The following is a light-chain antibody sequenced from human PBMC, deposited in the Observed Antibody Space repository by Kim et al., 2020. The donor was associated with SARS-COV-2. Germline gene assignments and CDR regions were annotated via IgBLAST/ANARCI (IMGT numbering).Light chain of an antibody. V-gene: IGLV1-51*01. J-gene: IGLJ2*01. Sequence: GQEVTISCSGGSTEIGTNYVSWYQQVPGSAPRVLIYDNKKRPSGIPDRFSGSKSGTTATLAITGLQTGDEADYYCATWHTSLSTGVFGGGTQLTVL. CDR2: DNK. CDR1: STEIGTNY. CDR3: ATWHTSLSTGV.